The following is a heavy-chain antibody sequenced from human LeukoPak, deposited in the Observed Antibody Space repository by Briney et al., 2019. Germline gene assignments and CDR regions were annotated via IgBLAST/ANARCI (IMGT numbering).Heavy chain of an antibody. D-gene: IGHD3-22*01. CDR3: AKAMMDYDRTGDAFDI. V-gene: IGHV3-21*04. CDR2: ISSSSSYI. J-gene: IGHJ3*02. CDR1: GFTFSSYS. Sequence: GGSLRLSCAASGFTFSSYSMNWVRQAPGKGLEWVSSISSSSSYIYYADSVKGRFTISRDNAKNSLYLQMNSLRAEDTALYYCAKAMMDYDRTGDAFDIWGQGTMVTVSS.